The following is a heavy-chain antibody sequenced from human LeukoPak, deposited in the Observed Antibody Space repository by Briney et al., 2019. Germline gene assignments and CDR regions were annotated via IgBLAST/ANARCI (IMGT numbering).Heavy chain of an antibody. V-gene: IGHV3-30*02. Sequence: GGSLRLSCAASGFTFTNHGMHWVRQAPGKGLEWVAGIWHVGGDKYYADSVKGRFTISRDNSKNTLYLQMNSLRADDTAVYYCAKNWQQLVLRLGYFDLWGRGTLVTVSS. CDR2: IWHVGGDK. D-gene: IGHD6-13*01. CDR1: GFTFTNHG. J-gene: IGHJ2*01. CDR3: AKNWQQLVLRLGYFDL.